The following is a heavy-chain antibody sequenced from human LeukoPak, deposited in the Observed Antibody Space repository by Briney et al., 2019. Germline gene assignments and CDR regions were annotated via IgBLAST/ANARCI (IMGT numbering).Heavy chain of an antibody. J-gene: IGHJ4*02. D-gene: IGHD2-15*01. CDR1: GGSISSGSYY. CDR2: IYTRGST. Sequence: SQTLSLTCTVAGGSISSGSYYWSWIRQPAGKGLEWIGRIYTRGSTNYNPSLKSRVTISVDTSKNQFSLKLSSVTAADTAVYYCARAPGVYCSGGSCYVGPYYFDYWGQGTLVTVSS. CDR3: ARAPGVYCSGGSCYVGPYYFDY. V-gene: IGHV4-61*02.